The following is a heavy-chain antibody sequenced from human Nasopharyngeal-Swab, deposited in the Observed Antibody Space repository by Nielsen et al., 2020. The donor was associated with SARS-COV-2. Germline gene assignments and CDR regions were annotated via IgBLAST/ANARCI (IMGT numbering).Heavy chain of an antibody. V-gene: IGHV3-23*01. CDR1: GCTFSSYA. Sequence: GGSLPLSCAVSGCTFSSYAMSWVRQAPGKGLEWVSAISGSGASTYYADSVKGRFTISRDNSKNTLYLQMNSLRVEDTAVYYCAKDREATYSYGSGSFDYWGQGTLVTVSS. J-gene: IGHJ4*02. CDR3: AKDREATYSYGSGSFDY. D-gene: IGHD3-10*01. CDR2: ISGSGAST.